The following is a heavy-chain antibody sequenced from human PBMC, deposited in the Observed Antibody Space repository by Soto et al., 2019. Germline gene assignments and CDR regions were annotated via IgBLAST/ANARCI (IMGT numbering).Heavy chain of an antibody. D-gene: IGHD7-27*01. Sequence: QVQLVESGGGVVQPGRSLRLSCAASGFTFSSYNMEWVRQAPGKGLEWVTVISFDGSNKYYADSVKGRFTISRDNSKSAVFRQMDSLRDEDAAVYYCAREVGKFYYHYGMDVWGQGTTVTVSS. V-gene: IGHV3-30-3*01. CDR1: GFTFSSYN. CDR2: ISFDGSNK. J-gene: IGHJ6*02. CDR3: AREVGKFYYHYGMDV.